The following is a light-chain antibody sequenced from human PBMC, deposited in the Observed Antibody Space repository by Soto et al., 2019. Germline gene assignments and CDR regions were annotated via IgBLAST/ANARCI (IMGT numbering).Light chain of an antibody. CDR3: SSYTTKTTHV. J-gene: IGLJ1*01. Sequence: SALTQPASVSGSPGQSITISCTGTSGDVGGYNYVSWYQQHPGKAPKLILYEVRNRPSGVSNRFSGSKSGNTASLTISGLQAEDEADYYCSSYTTKTTHVFGSGTKLTVL. V-gene: IGLV2-14*01. CDR1: SGDVGGYNY. CDR2: EVR.